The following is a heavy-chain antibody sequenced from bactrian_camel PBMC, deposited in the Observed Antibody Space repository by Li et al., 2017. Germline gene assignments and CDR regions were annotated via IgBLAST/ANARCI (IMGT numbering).Heavy chain of an antibody. CDR3: AKESYGLGVD. J-gene: IGHJ4*01. Sequence: VQLVESGGGSVQTGGSLRLSCTVSGLAFGGYNMGWARQAPGKEREGVAIIATRDGSTYYTDYDDSVKGRFTISQDDSPVNVKNTVYLQLNSLKTEDMAMYYCAKESYGLGVDWGQGTQVTVS. CDR1: GLAFGGYN. D-gene: IGHD5*01. CDR2: IATRDGST. V-gene: IGHV3S40*01.